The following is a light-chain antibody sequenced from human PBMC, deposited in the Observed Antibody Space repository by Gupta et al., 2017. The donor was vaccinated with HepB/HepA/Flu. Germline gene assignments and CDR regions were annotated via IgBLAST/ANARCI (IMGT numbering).Light chain of an antibody. Sequence: DIVMTQSPDSLAVSLGERATINCKSSQSVLYSSNNKNYLAWYQQKPGQPPKLLIYWASTRESGVPGRFSGSGSGTDFTLTIISLQAEDVAVYYCHQYDSTPWTFGQGTKVEIK. CDR2: WAS. CDR1: QSVLYSSNNKNY. J-gene: IGKJ1*01. V-gene: IGKV4-1*01. CDR3: HQYDSTPWT.